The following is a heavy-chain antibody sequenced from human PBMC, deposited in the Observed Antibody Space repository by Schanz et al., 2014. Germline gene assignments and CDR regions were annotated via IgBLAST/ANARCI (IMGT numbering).Heavy chain of an antibody. V-gene: IGHV4-59*01. Sequence: QVQLQESGPGLVKPSETLSLTCTISGVSITNNYWAWVRQPPGKGLEWIGFISSSGSALYNPSLKTRVTISRDTSKNQVSLNLRSVTAADTAVYYCARDGLDADYWGQGTLVTVSA. CDR2: ISSSGSA. CDR1: GVSITNNY. J-gene: IGHJ4*02. CDR3: ARDGLDADY.